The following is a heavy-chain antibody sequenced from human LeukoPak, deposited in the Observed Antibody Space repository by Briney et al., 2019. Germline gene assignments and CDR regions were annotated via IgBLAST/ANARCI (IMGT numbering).Heavy chain of an antibody. J-gene: IGHJ6*03. CDR1: GGSFSGYY. V-gene: IGHV4-34*01. CDR3: ASVRRGFGESSKYYAYYYMGV. CDR2: IYHSGST. Sequence: SETLSLTCAVYGGSFSGYYWSWIRQPPGKGLEWIGEIYHSGSTNYNPSLKSRVTISLDTSKNQFSLKLSSVTAADTAVYYCASVRRGFGESSKYYAYYYMGVWGKGTTVTISS. D-gene: IGHD3-10*01.